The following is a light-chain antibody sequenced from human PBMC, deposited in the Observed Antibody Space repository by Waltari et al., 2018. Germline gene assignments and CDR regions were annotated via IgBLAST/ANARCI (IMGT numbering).Light chain of an antibody. CDR1: PSVSNSY. V-gene: IGKV3-20*01. J-gene: IGKJ3*01. Sequence: EIVLTQSPAPLSLPPGESATPPGRASPSVSNSYLAWYQQKPGQAPRLLIYGASSRATGIPDRFSGSGSGTDFTLTISRLEPEDFAVYYCQQYGSSPFTFGPGTKVDIK. CDR3: QQYGSSPFT. CDR2: GAS.